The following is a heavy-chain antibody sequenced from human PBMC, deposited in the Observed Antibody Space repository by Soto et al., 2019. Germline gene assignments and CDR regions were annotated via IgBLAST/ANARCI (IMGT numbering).Heavy chain of an antibody. Sequence: GGALRRSCAASRVRCSNYTMSWVRPAPGKGLEWVSTISGNGGTTYYADPVKGRFTVSRDNSKNTLYLQMNSLRAEDTAVYYCARSSPHYGSGSYPKYYYYGMDVWGQGTTVTVSS. CDR3: ARSSPHYGSGSYPKYYYYGMDV. CDR1: RVRCSNYT. D-gene: IGHD3-10*01. J-gene: IGHJ6*02. CDR2: ISGNGGTT. V-gene: IGHV3-23*01.